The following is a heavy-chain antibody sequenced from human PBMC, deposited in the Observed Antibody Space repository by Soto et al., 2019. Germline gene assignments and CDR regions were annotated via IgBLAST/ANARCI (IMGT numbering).Heavy chain of an antibody. CDR3: ARVQYQLLSGNAFDI. CDR1: GFTFSSYS. CDR2: ISSSSSYI. J-gene: IGHJ3*02. Sequence: PGGSLRLSCAASGFTFSSYSMNWVRQAPGKGLEWVSSISSSSSYIYYADSVKGRFTISRDNAKNSLYLQMNSLRAEDTAVYYCARVQYQLLSGNAFDIWGQGTMVTVSS. V-gene: IGHV3-21*01. D-gene: IGHD2-2*01.